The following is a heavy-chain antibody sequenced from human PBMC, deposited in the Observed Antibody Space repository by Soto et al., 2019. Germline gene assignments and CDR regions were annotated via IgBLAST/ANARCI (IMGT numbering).Heavy chain of an antibody. D-gene: IGHD3-3*01. J-gene: IGHJ6*02. CDR3: ARGALEWSQSVATDPHYYGMDV. V-gene: IGHV1-69*06. CDR1: GGTFSSYA. CDR2: IIPIFGTA. Sequence: SVKVSCKASGGTFSSYAISWVRQAPGQGLEWMGGIIPIFGTANYAQKFQGRVTITADKSTSTAYMELSSLRSEDTAVYYCARGALEWSQSVATDPHYYGMDVWGQGTTVTVSS.